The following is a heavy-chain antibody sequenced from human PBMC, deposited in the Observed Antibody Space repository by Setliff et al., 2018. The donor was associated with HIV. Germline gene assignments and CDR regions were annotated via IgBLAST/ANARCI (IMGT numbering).Heavy chain of an antibody. J-gene: IGHJ6*03. D-gene: IGHD2-2*01. V-gene: IGHV4-34*01. Sequence: SETLSLTCAVYGGSFTGYYWTWIRQPPGKGLEWIGGINHSGTTNHNPSLKSRVIISVDMSKNQFSLKVNSVTAADTAVYYCARGVVVVPAARDYYYYLDVWGKGTTVTVSS. CDR3: ARGVVVVPAARDYYYYLDV. CDR2: INHSGTT. CDR1: GGSFTGYY.